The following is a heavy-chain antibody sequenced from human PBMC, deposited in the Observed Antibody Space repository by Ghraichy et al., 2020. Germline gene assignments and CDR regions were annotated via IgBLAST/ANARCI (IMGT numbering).Heavy chain of an antibody. J-gene: IGHJ6*02. CDR3: ARLAARPLSYYYYYGMDV. CDR2: IYYSGST. Sequence: SQTLSLTCTVSGGSISSGGYYWSWIRQHPGKGLEWIGYIYYSGSTYYNPSLKSRVTISVDTSKNQFSLKLSSVTAADTAVYYCARLAARPLSYYYYYGMDVWGQGTTVTVSS. V-gene: IGHV4-31*03. D-gene: IGHD6-6*01. CDR1: GGSISSGGYY.